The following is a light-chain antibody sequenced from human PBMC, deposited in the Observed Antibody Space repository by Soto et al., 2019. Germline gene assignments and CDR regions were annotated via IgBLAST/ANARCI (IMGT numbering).Light chain of an antibody. CDR2: WAS. J-gene: IGKJ4*01. CDR1: QSVLYSSNNKNY. CDR3: QQYYSTPLT. V-gene: IGKV4-1*01. Sequence: DIVMTQSPDSLAVSLGERATINCKSSQSVLYSSNNKNYLAWYQQKPGQPPELLIYWASIRESGVPDRFSGSGSETDFTLTISSLQAEDVAVYSCQQYYSTPLTFGGGTKVEIK.